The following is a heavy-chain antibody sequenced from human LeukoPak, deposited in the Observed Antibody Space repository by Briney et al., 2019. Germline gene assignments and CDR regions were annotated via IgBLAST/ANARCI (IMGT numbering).Heavy chain of an antibody. D-gene: IGHD1-20*01. CDR1: GYTFTSYG. V-gene: IGHV1-18*01. Sequence: ASVTVSCKASGYTFTSYGISWVRQAPGQGLEWMGWISAYNGNTNYAQKLQGRVTMTTDTSTSTAYMELRSLRSDDTAVYYCAWQGNNWMTLDAFDIWGQGTMVTVSS. CDR3: AWQGNNWMTLDAFDI. J-gene: IGHJ3*02. CDR2: ISAYNGNT.